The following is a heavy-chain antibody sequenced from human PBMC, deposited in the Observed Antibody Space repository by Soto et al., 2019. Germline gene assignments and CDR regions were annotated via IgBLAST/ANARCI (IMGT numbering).Heavy chain of an antibody. V-gene: IGHV1-46*01. CDR1: GYTFSTYY. CDR2: INPSGGST. CDR3: ARSPSYGDFDY. Sequence: ASEKCSCKESGYTFSTYYMHLVRQAYGQGLEWMGIINPSGGSTSYAQKFQGRVIMTRDTSTSTVYMELSSLRSEDTAVYYCARSPSYGDFDYWGQGTLVTVSS. J-gene: IGHJ4*02. D-gene: IGHD4-17*01.